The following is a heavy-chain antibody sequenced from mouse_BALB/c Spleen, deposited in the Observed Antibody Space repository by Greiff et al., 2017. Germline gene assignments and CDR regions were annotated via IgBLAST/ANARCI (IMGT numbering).Heavy chain of an antibody. CDR3: NACGYYGPYFDY. J-gene: IGHJ2*01. D-gene: IGHD1-2*01. Sequence: VQLQQSGAELVRPGASVKLSCTASGFNIKDYYMHWVKQRPEQGLEWIGWIDPENGDTEYAPKFRGKATMTADTSSNTAYLQLSSLTSEDTAVYYCNACGYYGPYFDYWGQGTTLTVSS. CDR1: GFNIKDYY. CDR2: IDPENGDT. V-gene: IGHV14-4*02.